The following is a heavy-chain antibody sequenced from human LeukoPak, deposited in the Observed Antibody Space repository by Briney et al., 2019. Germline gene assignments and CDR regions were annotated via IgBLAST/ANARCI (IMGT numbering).Heavy chain of an antibody. J-gene: IGHJ4*02. CDR3: ARDGPLYFDWLHY. CDR1: GYTFTSYG. Sequence: GASVKVSCKASGYTFTSYGFSWVRQAPGQGLEWMGWISAYNGNTNYAQKLQGRVTMTTDTSTSTAYIELRSLRSDDTAVYYCARDGPLYFDWLHYWGQGTLVTVSS. D-gene: IGHD3-9*01. CDR2: ISAYNGNT. V-gene: IGHV1-18*01.